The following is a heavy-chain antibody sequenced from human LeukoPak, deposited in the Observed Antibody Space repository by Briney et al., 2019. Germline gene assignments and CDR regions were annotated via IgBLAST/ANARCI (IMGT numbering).Heavy chain of an antibody. V-gene: IGHV1-8*01. CDR3: ARGRGGSYYSSTELNY. J-gene: IGHJ4*02. CDR2: MNPNSGNT. D-gene: IGHD1-26*01. Sequence: ASVKVSCKASGYTFTSDDINWVRQATGQGLEWMGWMNPNSGNTGYAQKFQGRVTMTRNTSISTAYMELSSLRSEDTAVYYCARGRGGSYYSSTELNYWGQGTLVTVSS. CDR1: GYTFTSDD.